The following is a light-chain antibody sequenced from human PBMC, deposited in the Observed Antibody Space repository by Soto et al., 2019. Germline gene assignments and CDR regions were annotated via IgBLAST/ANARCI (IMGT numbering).Light chain of an antibody. CDR1: QSISSW. CDR2: KAS. V-gene: IGKV1-5*03. J-gene: IGKJ1*01. Sequence: DIQMTQSPSSLSASVGDRVTITCLASQSISSWLAWYQQKPGKAPKLLIYKASSLESEVPSRFSGSGSGTEFTLTISSLQPDDFATYYCQQYNSYSLTFGQGTKVDIK. CDR3: QQYNSYSLT.